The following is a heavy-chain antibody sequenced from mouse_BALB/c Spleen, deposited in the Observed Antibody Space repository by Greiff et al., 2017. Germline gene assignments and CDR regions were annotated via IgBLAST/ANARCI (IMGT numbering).Heavy chain of an antibody. CDR2: IWAGGST. CDR3: ARDDYDYGPWFAY. V-gene: IGHV2-9*02. D-gene: IGHD2-4*01. Sequence: QVQLKESGPGLVAPSQCLSITCTVSGFSLTSYGVHWVRQPPGKGLEWLGVIWAGGSTNYNSALMSRLSISKDNSKSQVFLKMNSLQTDDTAMYYCARDDYDYGPWFAYWGQGTLVTVSA. J-gene: IGHJ3*01. CDR1: GFSLTSYG.